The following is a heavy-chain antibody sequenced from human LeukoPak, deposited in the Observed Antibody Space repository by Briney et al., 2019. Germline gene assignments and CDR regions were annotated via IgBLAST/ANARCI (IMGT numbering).Heavy chain of an antibody. CDR2: ISYDGSNK. CDR3: AKASMIVVAPNDAFDI. CDR1: GFTFSSYG. J-gene: IGHJ3*02. V-gene: IGHV3-30*18. Sequence: GRSLRLSCAASGFTFSSYGMHWVRLAPGKGLEWVAVISYDGSNKYYADSVKGRFTISRDNSKNTLYLQMNSLRAEDTAVYYCAKASMIVVAPNDAFDIWGQGTMVTVSS. D-gene: IGHD3-22*01.